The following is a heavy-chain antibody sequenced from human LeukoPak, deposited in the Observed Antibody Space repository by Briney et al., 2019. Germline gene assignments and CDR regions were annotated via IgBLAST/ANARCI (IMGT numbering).Heavy chain of an antibody. D-gene: IGHD3-10*01. Sequence: AGGSLRLSCAASGFTFSRYWMQWVRHAPGKGLVWVSRINNDGISTSYADSVKGRFTISRDNAKNTLYLQMNSLRAEDTAVYYCARDRPLLGGGYYGLDVWGQGTTVTVSS. V-gene: IGHV3-74*01. CDR1: GFTFSRYW. CDR2: INNDGIST. J-gene: IGHJ6*02. CDR3: ARDRPLLGGGYYGLDV.